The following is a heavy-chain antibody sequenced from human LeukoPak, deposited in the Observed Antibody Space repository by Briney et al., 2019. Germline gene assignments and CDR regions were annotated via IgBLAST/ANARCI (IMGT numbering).Heavy chain of an antibody. Sequence: GGSLRLSCAASGFTFSSYGMHWVRQAPGKGLDWVAFVRYDGNNPYYSASVKGRFTISRDNSKNTVLLQMNNLRLEDAAVYYCARGSRYGDYPYYCDFWGQGTLVTVSS. D-gene: IGHD4-17*01. J-gene: IGHJ4*02. CDR2: VRYDGNNP. CDR1: GFTFSSYG. CDR3: ARGSRYGDYPYYCDF. V-gene: IGHV3-30*02.